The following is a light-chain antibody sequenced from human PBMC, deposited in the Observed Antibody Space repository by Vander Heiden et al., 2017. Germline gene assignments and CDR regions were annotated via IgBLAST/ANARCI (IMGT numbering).Light chain of an antibody. CDR3: QQYTSYSRT. CDR1: QSIGSW. J-gene: IGKJ1*01. CDR2: QAS. Sequence: DIQMTPSPSTLAASVGDRFITTCRVSQSIGSWLDWYQQKPGKAPNLLIYQASSLEGGVPSRFSGSGSGTEFTLNISSLQPDDFATYYCQQYTSYSRTFGQGTKVEIK. V-gene: IGKV1-5*03.